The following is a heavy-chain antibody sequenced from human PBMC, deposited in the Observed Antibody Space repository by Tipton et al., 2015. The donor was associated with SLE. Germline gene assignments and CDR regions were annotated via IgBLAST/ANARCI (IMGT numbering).Heavy chain of an antibody. Sequence: TLSLTCTVSGDSISNVNYYWNWLRQRPGKGLEWIGYVYYSGNTLYNPSPRSRVTMSLDTSKNQFSLKLRSLTAADSAMYFCARMDYSQFQLLYFESWGQGILVTVSS. CDR1: GDSISNVNYY. J-gene: IGHJ4*02. CDR3: ARMDYSQFQLLYFES. D-gene: IGHD4-11*01. V-gene: IGHV4-30-4*08. CDR2: VYYSGNT.